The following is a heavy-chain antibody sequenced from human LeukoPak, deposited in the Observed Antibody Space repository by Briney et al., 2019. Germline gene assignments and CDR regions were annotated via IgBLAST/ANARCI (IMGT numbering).Heavy chain of an antibody. CDR3: VRTPPNWGADY. CDR2: MSPNSGDT. CDR1: GYTFTSYD. Sequence: ASVKVSCKASGYTFTSYDVNWVRQATGQGLEWMGWMSPNSGDTGYAQEFQGRLTMTRDTSISTAYMELSSLRSEDTAVYYCVRTPPNWGADYWGQGTLVTVSS. V-gene: IGHV1-8*01. J-gene: IGHJ4*02. D-gene: IGHD3-16*01.